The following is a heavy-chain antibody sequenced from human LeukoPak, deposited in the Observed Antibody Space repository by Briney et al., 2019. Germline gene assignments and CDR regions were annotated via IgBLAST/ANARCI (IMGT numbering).Heavy chain of an antibody. CDR1: GGSISSYY. Sequence: SETLSLTCTVSGGSISSYYGNWIRQPPGKGLEWIGYIYYSGSTNYNPSLKSRVTISVDTSKNQFSLKLSSVTAADTAVYYCARSLYYYGSDSFDIWGQGTMVTVSS. V-gene: IGHV4-59*01. J-gene: IGHJ3*02. CDR2: IYYSGST. CDR3: ARSLYYYGSDSFDI. D-gene: IGHD3-10*01.